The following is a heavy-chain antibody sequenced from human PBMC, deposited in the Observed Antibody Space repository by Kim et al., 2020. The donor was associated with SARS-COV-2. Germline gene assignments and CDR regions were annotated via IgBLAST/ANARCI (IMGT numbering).Heavy chain of an antibody. CDR2: IRSKAYGETT. Sequence: GGSLRLSCTASGFTFGDSAMSWVRQAPGKAPEWVGCIRSKAYGETTEYAAPVNGRFTISRDDSKSIAYLQMNSLKTEDTAVYYCTRAHNIGSCAYYYYYYMDVWGKGTTVTVSS. D-gene: IGHD1-26*01. CDR1: GFTFGDSA. CDR3: TRAHNIGSCAYYYYYYMDV. J-gene: IGHJ6*03. V-gene: IGHV3-49*04.